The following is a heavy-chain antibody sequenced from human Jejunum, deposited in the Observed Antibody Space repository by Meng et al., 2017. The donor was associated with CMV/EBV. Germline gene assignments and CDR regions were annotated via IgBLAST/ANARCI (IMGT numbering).Heavy chain of an antibody. J-gene: IGHJ4*02. D-gene: IGHD1-26*01. CDR3: ARDNMGSLDF. CDR2: HSSGSA. Sequence: SLPCSVSGGSIPGYQWAWVRQAPGKGLEWIGHSSGSATYNPSLKSRVTISVDASKKQFSLNLNFVTAADTALYFCARDNMGSLDFWGQGALVTVSS. V-gene: IGHV4-59*01. CDR1: GGSIPGYQ.